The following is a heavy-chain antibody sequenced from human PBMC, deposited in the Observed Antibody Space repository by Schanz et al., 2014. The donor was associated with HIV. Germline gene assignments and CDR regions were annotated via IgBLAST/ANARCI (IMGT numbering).Heavy chain of an antibody. D-gene: IGHD3-3*02. Sequence: QVPLVESGGGVVRPGTSLRLSCAASGFTFSDHGMHWVRQAPGKGLEWVACIWYDGSNTHYADSVKGRLTISRDDSKNTVYLQMNSLRAEDTAVYYCARDPQHSFDIWGQGTMVIVSS. CDR1: GFTFSDHG. CDR2: IWYDGSNT. V-gene: IGHV3-33*01. CDR3: ARDPQHSFDI. J-gene: IGHJ3*02.